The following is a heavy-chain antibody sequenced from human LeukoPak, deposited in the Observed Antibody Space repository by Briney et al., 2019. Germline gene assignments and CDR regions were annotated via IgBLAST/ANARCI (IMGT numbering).Heavy chain of an antibody. J-gene: IGHJ4*02. Sequence: GGSLRLSCAASGFSFNSYWMSWVCQAPGKGPEWVANIHLDGSEKYYADSVKGRFTISRDNAKNSVYLEMNSLRAEDTAVYYCARRGGWYDACFDHWGQGSLVTVSS. CDR3: ARRGGWYDACFDH. CDR2: IHLDGSEK. V-gene: IGHV3-7*03. CDR1: GFSFNSYW. D-gene: IGHD6-19*01.